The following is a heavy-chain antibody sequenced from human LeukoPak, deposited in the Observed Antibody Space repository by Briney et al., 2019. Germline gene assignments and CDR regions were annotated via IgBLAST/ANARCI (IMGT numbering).Heavy chain of an antibody. CDR3: ARVLKTYYDSSGYCDY. CDR1: GGSISSYY. CDR2: IYYSGST. Sequence: PSETLSLTCTVSGGSISSYYWSWIRQPPGKGVEWIGYIYYSGSTNYNPSLKSRVTISVDTSKNQFSLKLSSVTAADTAVYYCARVLKTYYDSSGYCDYWGQGTLVTVSS. J-gene: IGHJ4*02. V-gene: IGHV4-59*01. D-gene: IGHD3-22*01.